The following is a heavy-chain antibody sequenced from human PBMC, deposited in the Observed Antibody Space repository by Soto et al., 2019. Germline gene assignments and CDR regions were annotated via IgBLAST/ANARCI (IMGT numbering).Heavy chain of an antibody. Sequence: SETLSLTCTVSGGAVSSGTYYWSWIRQPPGKGLEWIGHIYFTRSTNYNPSLKGRVTMSLDTSRNQFSLKLSSVTAADTAVYYCTRGPPRVQWFDPWGLGTLVTVSS. CDR3: TRGPPRVQWFDP. V-gene: IGHV4-61*01. J-gene: IGHJ5*02. CDR2: IYFTRST. CDR1: GGAVSSGTYY.